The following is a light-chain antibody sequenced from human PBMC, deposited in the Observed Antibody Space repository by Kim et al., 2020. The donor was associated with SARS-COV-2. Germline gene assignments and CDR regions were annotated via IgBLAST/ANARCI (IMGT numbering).Light chain of an antibody. Sequence: ASVGDRVTITCQASQAITNLLNWYQQKPGKAPKLLIYEASSLEKGVSPRFSGTGFGTDFTLTIRNLQPEDIATYYCQQDGNFPHTFGQGTRLEIK. CDR3: QQDGNFPHT. V-gene: IGKV1-33*01. CDR2: EAS. CDR1: QAITNL. J-gene: IGKJ5*01.